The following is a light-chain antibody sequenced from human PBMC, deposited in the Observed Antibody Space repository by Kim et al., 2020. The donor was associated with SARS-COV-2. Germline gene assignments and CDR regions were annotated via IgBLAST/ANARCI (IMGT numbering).Light chain of an antibody. CDR2: WAS. V-gene: IGKV4-1*01. Sequence: RATINCRSSQSILYNSNNKNYLAWYQHKPGQPPKLLLYWASTRESGVPDRFSGSGSGTDFTLTISSPQPEDVAIYYCHQYYSVHYTFGQGTKLEI. CDR3: HQYYSVHYT. CDR1: QSILYNSNNKNY. J-gene: IGKJ2*01.